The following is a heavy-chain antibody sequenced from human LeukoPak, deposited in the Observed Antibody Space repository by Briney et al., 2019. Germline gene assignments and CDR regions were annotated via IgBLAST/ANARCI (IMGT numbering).Heavy chain of an antibody. CDR2: IYYSGST. V-gene: IGHV4-39*07. J-gene: IGHJ4*02. CDR1: GGSISSSSYY. Sequence: SETLSLTCTVSGGSISSSSYYWGWIRQPPAKGLEWIGSIYYSGSTYYNPSLKSRVTISVDTSKNQFSLKLSSVTAADTAVYYCASLDYGFWSGYRLDYWGQGTLVTVSS. CDR3: ASLDYGFWSGYRLDY. D-gene: IGHD3-3*01.